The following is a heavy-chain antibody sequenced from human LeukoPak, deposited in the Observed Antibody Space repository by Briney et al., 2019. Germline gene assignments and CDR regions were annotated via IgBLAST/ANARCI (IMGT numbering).Heavy chain of an antibody. V-gene: IGHV1-18*01. Sequence: ASVKVSCKASGYTFTSYGISWVRQAPGQGLEWMGWISAYNGNTNYAQKLQGRVTMTTDTSTSTAYMGLRSLRSDDTAVYYCARNYDYGDLLHFDYWGQGTLVTVSS. J-gene: IGHJ4*02. CDR3: ARNYDYGDLLHFDY. CDR1: GYTFTSYG. D-gene: IGHD4-17*01. CDR2: ISAYNGNT.